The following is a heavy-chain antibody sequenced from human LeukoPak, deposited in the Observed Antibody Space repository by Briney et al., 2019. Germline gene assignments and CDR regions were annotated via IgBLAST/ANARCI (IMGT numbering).Heavy chain of an antibody. Sequence: KASETLSLTCSVSGDSIASTIYYWGWIRQPPGKGLEWIGSIYYSGSTYYNPSLKSRVTISVDTSKNQFSLKLSSVTAADTAVYYCARLKTNWYFDLWGRGTLVTVSS. CDR3: ARLKTNWYFDL. V-gene: IGHV4-39*01. J-gene: IGHJ2*01. CDR1: GDSIASTIYY. CDR2: IYYSGST.